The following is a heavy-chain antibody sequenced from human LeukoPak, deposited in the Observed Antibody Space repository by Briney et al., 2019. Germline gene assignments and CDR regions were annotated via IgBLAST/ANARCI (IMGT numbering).Heavy chain of an antibody. CDR1: GGSISSGDYY. V-gene: IGHV4-30-4*02. J-gene: IGHJ4*02. D-gene: IGHD2-15*01. CDR2: IYYSGST. CDR3: AREEGGLYCFDY. Sequence: SETLSLTCTVSGGSISSGDYYWSWIRQPPGKGLEWIGYIYYSGSTYYNPSLKSRVTISVDTSKNQFSLKLSSVTAADTAVYYCAREEGGLYCFDYWGQGTLVTVSS.